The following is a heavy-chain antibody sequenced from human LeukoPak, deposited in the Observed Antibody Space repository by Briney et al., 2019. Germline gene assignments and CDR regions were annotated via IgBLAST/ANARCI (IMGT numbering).Heavy chain of an antibody. CDR3: AKDRGGYYYYFDY. Sequence: GGSLRLSCAASGFTVSSNYMSWVRQAPGKGLEWVSVIYSGGSTYYADSVKGRFTISRDNSKNTLYLQMNSLRAEDTAVYYCAKDRGGYYYYFDYWGQGTLVTVSS. J-gene: IGHJ4*02. CDR2: IYSGGST. D-gene: IGHD3-22*01. CDR1: GFTVSSNY. V-gene: IGHV3-66*01.